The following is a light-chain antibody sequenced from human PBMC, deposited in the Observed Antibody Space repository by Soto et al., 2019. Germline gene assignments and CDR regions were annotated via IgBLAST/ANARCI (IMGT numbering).Light chain of an antibody. V-gene: IGKV1-39*01. J-gene: IGKJ5*01. Sequence: DSQMTQSPSSLSPSIGYIVIITFRASQDIGTYLNWYQHKPGKAPKHLIYAASSLQTGVPSRFTGSGSGTEFTLTIDSLQPEDFATYYCQQSYTTPRITFGQGTRLEIK. CDR1: QDIGTY. CDR2: AAS. CDR3: QQSYTTPRIT.